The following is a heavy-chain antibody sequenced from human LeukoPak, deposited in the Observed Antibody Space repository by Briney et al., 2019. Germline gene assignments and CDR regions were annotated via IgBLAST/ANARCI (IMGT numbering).Heavy chain of an antibody. CDR3: ARAPYYYGSGSSYFDY. V-gene: IGHV3-30-3*01. CDR1: GXTFSSYV. CDR2: VSYDGSNE. J-gene: IGHJ4*02. Sequence: GGSLRLSCAASGXTFSSYVMHWVRQAPGKGPEWVVVVSYDGSNEYYADSGKGRFTISRDNSKSTVYVQMNSLRAEYTAVYYCARAPYYYGSGSSYFDYWGQGTLVTVSS. D-gene: IGHD3-10*01.